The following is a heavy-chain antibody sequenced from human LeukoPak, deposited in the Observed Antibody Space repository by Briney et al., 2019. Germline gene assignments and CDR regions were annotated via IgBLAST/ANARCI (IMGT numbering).Heavy chain of an antibody. CDR1: GVSFSCYY. J-gene: IGHJ3*01. V-gene: IGHV4-34*01. D-gene: IGHD3-3*01. CDR3: ARARLVTIFGVVILGAFDL. Sequence: SETLSLTCAVYGVSFSCYYWSWLRQPPGKGLEWIGEINHSGSTNYNPSLKSRVTISVDTSKNQFSLKLSSVTAADTTVYYCARARLVTIFGVVILGAFDLWGQGTMVTVSS. CDR2: INHSGST.